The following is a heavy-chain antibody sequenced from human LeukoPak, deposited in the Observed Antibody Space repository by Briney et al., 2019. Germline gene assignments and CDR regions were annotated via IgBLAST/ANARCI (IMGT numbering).Heavy chain of an antibody. CDR3: VRDMGYYDKV. CDR1: GFIFSTSW. Sequence: GGSLRLSCATSGFIFSTSWMHWVRQAPGKGLVWVSRINTDGNTRNYADSVKGRFTISRDNAKNTLYLQMNSLRAEDTAVYYCVRDMGYYDKVWGQGTLVTVSS. CDR2: INTDGNTR. D-gene: IGHD3-22*01. J-gene: IGHJ4*02. V-gene: IGHV3-74*01.